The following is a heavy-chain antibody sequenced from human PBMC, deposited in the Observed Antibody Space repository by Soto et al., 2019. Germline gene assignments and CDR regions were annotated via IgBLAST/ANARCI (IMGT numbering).Heavy chain of an antibody. D-gene: IGHD3-9*01. Sequence: QVQLVESGGGVVQPGRSLRLSCAASGFTFSSYGMHWVRQAPGKGLEWVAVIWYDGSNKYYADSVKGRFTISRDNSKNTLYLQMNSLRAEDTAVYYCARDAVLLYFDWSPKYYYYYGMDVWGQGTTVTVSS. CDR3: ARDAVLLYFDWSPKYYYYYGMDV. CDR1: GFTFSSYG. CDR2: IWYDGSNK. V-gene: IGHV3-33*01. J-gene: IGHJ6*02.